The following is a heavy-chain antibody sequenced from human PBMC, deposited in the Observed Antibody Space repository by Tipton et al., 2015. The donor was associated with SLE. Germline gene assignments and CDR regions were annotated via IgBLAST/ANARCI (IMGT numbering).Heavy chain of an antibody. CDR1: GLTFSTYA. Sequence: SLRLSCAASGLTFSTYAMHWVRQAPGKGLEWVAVISFDGSNTYYADSVKGRFTISRDNSENTLYLQMNSLRAEDTAVYYCARGGYDFWGGPGNFWGQGTLVTVSS. J-gene: IGHJ4*02. CDR3: ARGGYDFWGGPGNF. D-gene: IGHD3-3*01. V-gene: IGHV3-30*04. CDR2: ISFDGSNT.